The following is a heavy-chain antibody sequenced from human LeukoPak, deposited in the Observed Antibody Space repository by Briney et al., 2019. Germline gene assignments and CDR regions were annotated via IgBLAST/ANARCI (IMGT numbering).Heavy chain of an antibody. CDR2: INHSGST. Sequence: SETLSLTCAVYGGSFSGYYWSWIRQPPGKGLEWIGEINHSGSTNYNPSLKSRVTISVDTSKNQFSLKLSSVTAADTAVYYCARGRDYYDSSGYFGALRRTLFDYWGQGTLVTVSS. CDR3: ARGRDYYDSSGYFGALRRTLFDY. J-gene: IGHJ4*02. D-gene: IGHD3-22*01. V-gene: IGHV4-34*01. CDR1: GGSFSGYY.